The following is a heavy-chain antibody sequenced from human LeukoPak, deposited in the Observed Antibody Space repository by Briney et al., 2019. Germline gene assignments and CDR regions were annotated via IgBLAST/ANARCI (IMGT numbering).Heavy chain of an antibody. CDR3: ASSRGSHMDV. J-gene: IGHJ6*03. CDR1: GGSFSGYY. CDR2: INHSGST. D-gene: IGHD3-10*01. V-gene: IGHV4-34*01. Sequence: SETLSLTCAVYGGSFSGYYWSWIRQPPGKGLEWIGEINHSGSTNYNPSLKSRVTISVDTSKNQFSLKLSSVTAADTAVCYCASSRGSHMDVWGKGTTVTVSS.